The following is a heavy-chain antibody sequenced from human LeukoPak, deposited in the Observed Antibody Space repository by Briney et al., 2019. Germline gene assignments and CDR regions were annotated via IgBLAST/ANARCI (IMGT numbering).Heavy chain of an antibody. CDR2: ISGSGGST. CDR1: GFTFSSYA. J-gene: IGHJ4*02. V-gene: IGHV3-23*01. CDR3: AKDLANDTMVRGVIPY. Sequence: GGSLRLSCAASGFTFSSYAMSRVRQAPGKGLEWVSAISGSGGSTYYADSVKGRFTISRDNSKSTLYLQMNSLRAEDTAVYYCAKDLANDTMVRGVIPYWGQGTLVTVSS. D-gene: IGHD3-10*01.